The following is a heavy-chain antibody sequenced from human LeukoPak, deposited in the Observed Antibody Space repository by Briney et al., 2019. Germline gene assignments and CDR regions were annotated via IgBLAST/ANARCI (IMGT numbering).Heavy chain of an antibody. CDR1: GGSFSGYY. CDR2: INHSGST. Sequence: PSETLSLTCAVYGGSFSGYYWSWIRQPPGKGLEWIGEINHSGSTNYNPSLKSRVTLSVDTSKNQFSLKLSSVTAADTAVYYCARITIFGVVTDDAFDVWGQGTMVTVSS. CDR3: ARITIFGVVTDDAFDV. V-gene: IGHV4-34*01. J-gene: IGHJ3*01. D-gene: IGHD3-3*01.